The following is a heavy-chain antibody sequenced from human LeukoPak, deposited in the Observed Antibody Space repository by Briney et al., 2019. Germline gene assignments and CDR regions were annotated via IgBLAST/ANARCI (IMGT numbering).Heavy chain of an antibody. CDR3: ASDEWGVEMATGPFDY. J-gene: IGHJ4*02. Sequence: GGSLRLSCAASGFFLSNYGMHWVRQAPGKGLEWVAVISYDGTNKYYADSVKGRFTISRDNPKNTLYLQMDSLRSEDTAVYYCASDEWGVEMATGPFDYWGQGTLVTVSS. V-gene: IGHV3-30*03. D-gene: IGHD5-24*01. CDR2: ISYDGTNK. CDR1: GFFLSNYG.